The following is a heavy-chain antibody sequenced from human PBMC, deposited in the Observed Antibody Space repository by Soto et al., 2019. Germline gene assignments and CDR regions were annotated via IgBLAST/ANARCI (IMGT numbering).Heavy chain of an antibody. CDR2: ISYDGSNK. Sequence: SLRLSCAASGFTFSSYGMHWVRQAPGKGLEWVAVISYDGSNKYYADSVKGRFTISRDNSKNTLYLQMNSLRAEDTAVYYCAKDRYDSSGYYRNTYYYYGMDVWGQGTTVTVSS. V-gene: IGHV3-30*18. CDR3: AKDRYDSSGYYRNTYYYYGMDV. J-gene: IGHJ6*02. D-gene: IGHD3-22*01. CDR1: GFTFSSYG.